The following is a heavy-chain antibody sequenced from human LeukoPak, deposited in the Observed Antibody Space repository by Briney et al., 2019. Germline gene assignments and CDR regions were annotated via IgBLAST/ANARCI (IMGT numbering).Heavy chain of an antibody. V-gene: IGHV3-66*01. Sequence: PGGSLRLSCAASGFTVSSNYMSWVRQAPGKGLEWVSVIYSGGSTYYADSVKGRFTISRDNSKNTLYLRMNSLRAEDTAMYYCARENSGSYYRGYFDYWGQGTLVTVSS. J-gene: IGHJ4*02. D-gene: IGHD1-26*01. CDR3: ARENSGSYYRGYFDY. CDR2: IYSGGST. CDR1: GFTVSSNY.